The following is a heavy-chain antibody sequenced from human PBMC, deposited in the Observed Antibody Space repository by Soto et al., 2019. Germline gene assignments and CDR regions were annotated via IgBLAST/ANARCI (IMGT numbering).Heavy chain of an antibody. D-gene: IGHD3-10*01. Sequence: SETLSLTCTVSGGSISSSSYYWGWIRQPPGKGLEWIGSIYYSGSTYYNPSLKSRVTISVDTSKNQFSLKLSSVTAADTAVYYCASLVLLWFGELYYFDYWGQGTLVTVSS. V-gene: IGHV4-39*01. CDR1: GGSISSSSYY. CDR2: IYYSGST. CDR3: ASLVLLWFGELYYFDY. J-gene: IGHJ4*02.